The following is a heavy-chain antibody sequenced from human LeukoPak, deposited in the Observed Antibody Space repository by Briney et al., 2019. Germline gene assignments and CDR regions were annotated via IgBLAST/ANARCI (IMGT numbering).Heavy chain of an antibody. CDR2: ISGSGAST. Sequence: GGSLRLSCAASGFTFSTYAMSWVRQAPGKGLEWVSAISGSGASTYYADSVKGRFTISRDDSRNTLYLQMNSLRGDDTAVYYCAKDVGKWESLHFFDYWGQGTLVTVSS. CDR3: AKDVGKWESLHFFDY. CDR1: GFTFSTYA. V-gene: IGHV3-23*01. J-gene: IGHJ4*02. D-gene: IGHD1-26*01.